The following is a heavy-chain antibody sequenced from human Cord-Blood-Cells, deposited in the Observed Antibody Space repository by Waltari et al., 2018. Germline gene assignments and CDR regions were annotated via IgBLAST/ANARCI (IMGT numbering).Heavy chain of an antibody. CDR3: ARGRPLNFWSGYWYFDL. D-gene: IGHD3-3*01. CDR2: MNPNSGNT. Sequence: QVQLVQSGAEVKKPGASVKVSCKASGYTFTSYDINWVRQATGQGLEWMGWMNPNSGNTGYAQKFQGRVTMTRNTSISTAYMELSSLRSEDTAVYYCARGRPLNFWSGYWYFDLWGRGTLVTVSS. CDR1: GYTFTSYD. J-gene: IGHJ2*01. V-gene: IGHV1-8*01.